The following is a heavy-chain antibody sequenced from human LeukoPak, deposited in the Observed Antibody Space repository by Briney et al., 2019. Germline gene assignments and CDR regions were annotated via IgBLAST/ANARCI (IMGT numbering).Heavy chain of an antibody. D-gene: IGHD3-10*01. CDR2: IKPDGSQT. CDR1: RVTFSDYW. J-gene: IGHJ4*02. CDR3: TRDSQGSGIYSVDY. V-gene: IGHV3-7*05. Sequence: PGGSLRLSCAASRVTFSDYWMNWVRQAPGKGLEWVANIKPDGSQTSYVDSVKGRFTISRDNAKNSLYLQMNSLRAEDTALYYCTRDSQGSGIYSVDYWGQGTLVTVSS.